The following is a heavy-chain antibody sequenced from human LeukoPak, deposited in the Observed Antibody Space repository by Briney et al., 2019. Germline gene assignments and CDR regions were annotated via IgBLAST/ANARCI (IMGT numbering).Heavy chain of an antibody. V-gene: IGHV3-11*04. CDR2: ISSSGSTK. CDR3: ARGDSSGWYYFDY. D-gene: IGHD6-19*01. CDR1: GFTVSTYY. J-gene: IGHJ4*02. Sequence: PGGSLRLSCAASGFTVSTYYMAWVRQAPGKGLEWVSYISSSGSTKYYADSVEGRFTISRDNARNSLYLQMNSLRAEDTAVYYCARGDSSGWYYFDYWGQGTLVTVSS.